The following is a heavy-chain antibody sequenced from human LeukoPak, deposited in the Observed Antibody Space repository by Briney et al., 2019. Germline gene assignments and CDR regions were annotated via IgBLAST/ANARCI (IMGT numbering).Heavy chain of an antibody. CDR1: GYTFTSYD. D-gene: IGHD3-9*01. CDR3: ARGLGIRYFDWLVPLAPYYYGMDV. Sequence: ASVTVSCKASGYTFTSYDINWVRQATGQGLEWMGWMNPNSGNTGYAQKFQGRVTMTRNTSISTAYMELSSLRSEDTAVYYCARGLGIRYFDWLVPLAPYYYGMDVWGQGTTVTVSS. V-gene: IGHV1-8*01. CDR2: MNPNSGNT. J-gene: IGHJ6*02.